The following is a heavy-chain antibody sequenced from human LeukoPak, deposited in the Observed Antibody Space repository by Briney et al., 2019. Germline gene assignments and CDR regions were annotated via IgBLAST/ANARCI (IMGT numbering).Heavy chain of an antibody. V-gene: IGHV4-39*07. J-gene: IGHJ6*03. CDR3: ARAVFSSGYYPYYYYYYYMDV. CDR2: IYYSGST. D-gene: IGHD3-22*01. CDR1: GGSISSSSYY. Sequence: SETLSLTCTVSGGSISSSSYYWGWIRQPPGKGLEWIGSIYYSGSTYYNPSLKSRVTISVDTSKNQFSLKLSSVTAADTAVYYCARAVFSSGYYPYYYYYYYMDVWGKGTTVTVSS.